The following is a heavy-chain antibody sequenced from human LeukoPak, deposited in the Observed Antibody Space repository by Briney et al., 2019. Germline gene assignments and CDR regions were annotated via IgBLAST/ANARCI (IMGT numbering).Heavy chain of an antibody. V-gene: IGHV1-3*01. J-gene: IGHJ3*02. CDR3: ARAQTRGYSYGLDAFDI. D-gene: IGHD5-18*01. CDR2: INAGNGNT. Sequence: ASVKVSCKASGYTFTSYAMHWVRQAPGQRLEWMGWINAGNGNTKYSQKFQGRVTITRDTSASTAYMELSSLRSEDTAVYYCARAQTRGYSYGLDAFDIWGRGTMVTVSS. CDR1: GYTFTSYA.